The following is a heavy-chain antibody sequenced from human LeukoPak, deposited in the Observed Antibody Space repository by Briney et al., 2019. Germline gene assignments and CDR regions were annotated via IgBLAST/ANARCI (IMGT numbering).Heavy chain of an antibody. J-gene: IGHJ6*03. Sequence: PGWSLRLCCAASGFIVNNNYMTWVRQAPGKGLEWVSVIYSGGATYYADSVKGRFTISRDNSNNIVYFQMDNLRVEDTAVYYCARGRPGGNYYYMDVWGKGTTVTVSS. D-gene: IGHD3-10*01. CDR1: GFIVNNNY. CDR3: ARGRPGGNYYYMDV. V-gene: IGHV3-53*01. CDR2: IYSGGAT.